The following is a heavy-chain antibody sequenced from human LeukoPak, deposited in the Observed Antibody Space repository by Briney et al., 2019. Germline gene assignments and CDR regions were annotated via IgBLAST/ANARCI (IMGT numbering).Heavy chain of an antibody. D-gene: IGHD3-16*01. J-gene: IGHJ4*02. Sequence: SGGSLRLSCAASGFTFSSYWMSWVRQAPGKGLEWVANIKEDGSEKHYVDSVKGRFTISRDNAKNSLYLEVNRLRAEDTAVYYCGRIAYGNYVWGQGALVTVSS. V-gene: IGHV3-7*05. CDR3: GRIAYGNYV. CDR2: IKEDGSEK. CDR1: GFTFSSYW.